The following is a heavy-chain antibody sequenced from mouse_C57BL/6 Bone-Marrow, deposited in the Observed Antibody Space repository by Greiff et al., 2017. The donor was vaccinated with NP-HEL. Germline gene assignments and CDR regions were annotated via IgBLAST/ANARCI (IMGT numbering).Heavy chain of an antibody. J-gene: IGHJ2*01. CDR1: GFSLTSYG. CDR2: IWRGGST. D-gene: IGHD2-4*01. CDR3: AREDEDYDRNDFDY. Sequence: VQLQQSGPGLVQPSQSLSITCTVSGFSLTSYGVHWVRQSPGKGLEWLGVIWRGGSTDYNAAFISRLSISKDNSKSQVFFKMNSRQDDDTAIYYCAREDEDYDRNDFDYWGKGTTLTVAS. V-gene: IGHV2-2*01.